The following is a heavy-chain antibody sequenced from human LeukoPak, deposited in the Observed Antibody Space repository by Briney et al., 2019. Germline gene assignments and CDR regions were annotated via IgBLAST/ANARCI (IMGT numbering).Heavy chain of an antibody. CDR3: TTLVEYYYDSSGYPSDY. CDR2: IKSKTDGGTT. V-gene: IGHV3-15*01. D-gene: IGHD3-22*01. J-gene: IGHJ4*02. CDR1: GFTFSNAW. Sequence: GGSLRLSCAASGFTFSNAWMSWVRQAPGKGLEWVGRIKSKTDGGTTDYAAPVKGRFTISRDDSKNTLYLQMNGLKTEDTAVYYCTTLVEYYYDSSGYPSDYRGQGTLVTVSS.